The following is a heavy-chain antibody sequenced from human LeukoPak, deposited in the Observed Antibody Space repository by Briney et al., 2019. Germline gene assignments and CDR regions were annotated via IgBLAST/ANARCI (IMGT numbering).Heavy chain of an antibody. CDR2: IYSGGST. CDR1: GFTVSSNY. Sequence: GGSLRLSCAAPGFTVSSNYMSWVRQAPGKGLEWVSVIYSGGSTYYADSVKGRFTISRDNSKNTLYLQMNSLRAEDTAVYYCARDRPYGSVDYWGQGTLVTVSS. CDR3: ARDRPYGSVDY. D-gene: IGHD4-11*01. V-gene: IGHV3-66*01. J-gene: IGHJ4*02.